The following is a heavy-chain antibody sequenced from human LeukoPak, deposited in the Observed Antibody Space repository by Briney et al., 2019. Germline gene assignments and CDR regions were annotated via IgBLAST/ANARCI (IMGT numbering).Heavy chain of an antibody. V-gene: IGHV1-18*01. CDR3: ARVWKRSIAVAHGSFDI. CDR1: GYSFTNYG. D-gene: IGHD6-19*01. CDR2: ISVNNADT. Sequence: ASVKVSCKASGYSFTNYGISWVRQAPGQGLQWMGWISVNNADTNYAQNFQGRVTLTTDTSTGTAYMELRSLRSDDTAVYYCARVWKRSIAVAHGSFDIWGQGTMVTVSS. J-gene: IGHJ3*02.